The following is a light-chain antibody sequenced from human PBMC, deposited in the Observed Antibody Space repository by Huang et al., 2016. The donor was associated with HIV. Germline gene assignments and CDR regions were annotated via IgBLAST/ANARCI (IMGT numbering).Light chain of an antibody. CDR3: QQYYTTPLT. V-gene: IGKV4-1*01. CDR1: QSVLYNSNNKTY. Sequence: DIVMTQSPDSLAVSLGERATINCKSSQSVLYNSNNKTYLSWYQQKPGQPPKLLIYWAATRESGVPDRVTGSGSGTDFTLTINSLQAEDVAVYYCQQYYTTPLTFGGGTDVEIK. CDR2: WAA. J-gene: IGKJ4*01.